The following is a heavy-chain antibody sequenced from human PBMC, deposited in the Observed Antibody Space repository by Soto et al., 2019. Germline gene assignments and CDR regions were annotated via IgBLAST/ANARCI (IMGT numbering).Heavy chain of an antibody. J-gene: IGHJ6*02. D-gene: IGHD1-26*01. CDR1: GGTFSSYA. V-gene: IGHV1-69*13. CDR3: ARGRSNGRDYYYYYGMDV. Sequence: SVKVSCKASGGTFSSYAISWVRQAPGQGLEWMGGIIPIFGTANYAQKFQGRVTITADESTSTAYMELSSLRSEDTAVYYCARGRSNGRDYYYYYGMDVWGQGTKVTVYS. CDR2: IIPIFGTA.